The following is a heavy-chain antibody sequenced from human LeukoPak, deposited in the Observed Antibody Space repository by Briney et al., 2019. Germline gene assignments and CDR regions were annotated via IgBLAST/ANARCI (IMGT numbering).Heavy chain of an antibody. J-gene: IGHJ3*02. D-gene: IGHD4-23*01. V-gene: IGHV3-21*01. CDR3: AGDYEGNLAFDI. Sequence: GGSLRLSCAASGFSFSNCSMNWVRQAPGKGLEWISSMSSSSTYIYYADSLEGRFTISRDNVRNSLYLQMNSLRAEDTAVYYCAGDYEGNLAFDIWGQGTMVTVSS. CDR1: GFSFSNCS. CDR2: MSSSSTYI.